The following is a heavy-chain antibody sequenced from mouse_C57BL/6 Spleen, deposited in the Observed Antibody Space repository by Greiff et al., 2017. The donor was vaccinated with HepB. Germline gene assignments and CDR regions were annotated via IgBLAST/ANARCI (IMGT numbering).Heavy chain of an antibody. CDR2: IDPSDSYT. V-gene: IGHV1-69*01. J-gene: IGHJ4*01. Sequence: VQLQQPGAELVMPGASVKLSCKASGYTFTSYWMHWVKQRPGQGLEWIGEIDPSDSYTNYNQKFKGKSTLTVDKSSSTAYMQLSSLTSEDSAVYYCARLLDGYYEDAMDYWGQGTSVTVSS. CDR1: GYTFTSYW. CDR3: ARLLDGYYEDAMDY. D-gene: IGHD2-3*01.